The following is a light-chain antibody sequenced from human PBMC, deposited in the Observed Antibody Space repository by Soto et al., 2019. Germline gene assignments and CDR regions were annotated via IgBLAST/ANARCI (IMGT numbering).Light chain of an antibody. J-gene: IGKJ2*01. CDR3: QQYYNYNT. CDR1: QSINTW. V-gene: IGKV1-5*03. CDR2: EAS. Sequence: DIQMTQSPSTLSASVGDRVTITCRASQSINTWLAWYQQKPGKAPKLLIYEASSLENGVPSRFSGSGSGTEFTLTISSLQPDDFATYYCQQYYNYNTFGQGTKLEI.